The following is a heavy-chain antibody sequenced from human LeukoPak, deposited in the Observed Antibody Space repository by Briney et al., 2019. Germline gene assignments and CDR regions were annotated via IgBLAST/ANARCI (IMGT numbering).Heavy chain of an antibody. V-gene: IGHV4-4*02. CDR2: GNLKGST. CDR3: AREGGPYRPLDY. CDR1: GGSITNTNY. Sequence: SGTLSLTCGVSGGSITNTNYWTWVRQPPGKGLEWIGEGNLKGSTNYNPSLMGRVAISVDTSENHISLQLTSVTAADTAVYYCAREGGPYRPLDYSGQGTLVTFSS. J-gene: IGHJ4*02.